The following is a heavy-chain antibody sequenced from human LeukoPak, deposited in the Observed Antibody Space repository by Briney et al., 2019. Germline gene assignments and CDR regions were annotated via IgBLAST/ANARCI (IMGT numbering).Heavy chain of an antibody. J-gene: IGHJ5*02. CDR3: ARGGAYCSGGSCYSGRTWFDP. CDR1: GFTFSDYY. V-gene: IGHV3-11*04. D-gene: IGHD2-15*01. Sequence: GGSLRLSCAASGFTFSDYYMSWIRQAPGKGLEWVAYISSSGATVDYAVSVKGRFTISRDNDKNSLFLLMNSLRVEDTALYYCARGGAYCSGGSCYSGRTWFDPWGQGTLVTVSS. CDR2: ISSSGATV.